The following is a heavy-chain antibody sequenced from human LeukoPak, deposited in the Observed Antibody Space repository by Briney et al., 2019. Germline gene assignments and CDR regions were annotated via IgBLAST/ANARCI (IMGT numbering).Heavy chain of an antibody. Sequence: ASVKVSCKASGYKFTGYYMHWVRQAPGQGLEWMGWINPNSGGTNYAQKFQGRVTMTRDTSISTAYMELSRLRSDDTAVYYCARRRPYYYDSSGYYSAFDIWGQGTMVTVSS. J-gene: IGHJ3*02. V-gene: IGHV1-2*02. CDR3: ARRRPYYYDSSGYYSAFDI. CDR2: INPNSGGT. CDR1: GYKFTGYY. D-gene: IGHD3-22*01.